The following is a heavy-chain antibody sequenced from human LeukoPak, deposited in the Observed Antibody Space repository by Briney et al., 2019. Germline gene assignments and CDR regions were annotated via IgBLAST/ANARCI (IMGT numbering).Heavy chain of an antibody. CDR2: IYYSGST. D-gene: IGHD3-9*01. CDR3: ARDPFSYDILTGYP. Sequence: SETLSLSCTVSGGSISSYYWSWIRQPPGKGLEWIGYIYYSGSTNYNPSLKSRVTISVDTSKNQFSLKLSSVTAADTAVYYCARDPFSYDILTGYPWGQGTLVTVSS. V-gene: IGHV4-59*01. CDR1: GGSISSYY. J-gene: IGHJ5*02.